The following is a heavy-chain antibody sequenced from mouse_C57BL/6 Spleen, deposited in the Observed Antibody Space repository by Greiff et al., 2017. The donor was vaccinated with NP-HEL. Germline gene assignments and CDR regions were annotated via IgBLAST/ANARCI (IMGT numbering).Heavy chain of an antibody. D-gene: IGHD1-1*01. J-gene: IGHJ4*01. Sequence: EVKVVESEGGLVQPGSSMKLSCTASGFTFSDYYMAWVRQVPEKGLEWVANINYDGSSTYYLDSLKSRFIISRDNAKNILYLQMSSLKSEDTATYYCARESYYGDAMDYWGQGTSVTVSS. CDR1: GFTFSDYY. CDR2: INYDGSST. CDR3: ARESYYGDAMDY. V-gene: IGHV5-16*01.